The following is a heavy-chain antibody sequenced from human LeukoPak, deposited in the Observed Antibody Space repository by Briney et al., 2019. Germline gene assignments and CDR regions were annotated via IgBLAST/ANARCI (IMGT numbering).Heavy chain of an antibody. D-gene: IGHD2-2*01. Sequence: SETLSLTCAVYGGSFSGYYWSWIRQPPGKGLEWIGEINHSGSTNYNPSLKSRVTISVDTSKNQFSLKLSSVTAADTAVYYCARKSDRSSTSHSYQTFDPWGQGTLVTVSS. CDR2: INHSGST. V-gene: IGHV4-34*01. CDR1: GGSFSGYY. CDR3: ARKSDRSSTSHSYQTFDP. J-gene: IGHJ5*02.